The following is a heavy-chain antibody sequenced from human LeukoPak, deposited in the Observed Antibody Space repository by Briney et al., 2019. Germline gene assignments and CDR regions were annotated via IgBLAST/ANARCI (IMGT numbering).Heavy chain of an antibody. V-gene: IGHV4-59*01. D-gene: IGHD1-14*01. CDR2: IYYSGST. CDR1: GGSISSYY. J-gene: IGHJ6*03. CDR3: ARRNPYYYYDYMDV. Sequence: PSETLSLTCTVSGGSISSYYWSWIRQPPGKGLEWIGYIYYSGSTNYNPSLKSRVTISVDTSKNQFSLKLSSVTAADTAVYYCARRNPYYYYDYMDVWGKGTTLVVSS.